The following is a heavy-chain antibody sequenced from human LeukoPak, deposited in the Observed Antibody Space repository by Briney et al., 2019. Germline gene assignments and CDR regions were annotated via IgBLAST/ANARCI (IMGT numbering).Heavy chain of an antibody. CDR3: AGGGYYDSSGYFPFDY. Sequence: SETLSLTCAVSGGSISSSNWWSWVRQPPGKGLEWIGEIYHSGSTNYNPSLKSRVTISVDKSKNQFSLKLSSVTAADTAVYYCAGGGYYDSSGYFPFDYWGQGTLVTVSS. D-gene: IGHD3-22*01. V-gene: IGHV4-4*02. J-gene: IGHJ4*02. CDR2: IYHSGST. CDR1: GGSISSSNW.